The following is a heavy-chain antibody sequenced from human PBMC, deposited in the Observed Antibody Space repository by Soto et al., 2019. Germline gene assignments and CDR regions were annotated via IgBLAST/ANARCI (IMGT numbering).Heavy chain of an antibody. D-gene: IGHD3-22*01. CDR2: ISYDGSNK. CDR3: AKEEYYYDSSGYSQTFDY. J-gene: IGHJ4*02. V-gene: IGHV3-30*18. Sequence: GGSLRLSCAASGFTFSSYGMHWVRQAPGKGLEWVAVISYDGSNKYYADSVKGRFTISRDNSKNTLYLQMNSLRAEDTAVYYCAKEEYYYDSSGYSQTFDYWGQGTLVTVSS. CDR1: GFTFSSYG.